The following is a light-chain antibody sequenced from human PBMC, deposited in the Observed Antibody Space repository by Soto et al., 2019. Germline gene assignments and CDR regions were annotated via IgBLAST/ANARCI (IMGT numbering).Light chain of an antibody. J-gene: IGKJ1*01. CDR3: QESGRSPTT. CDR1: QHFGSSY. CDR2: GAS. V-gene: IGKV3-20*01. Sequence: EIGLTQSPDTLSFSPGERATLSCSASQHFGSSYLDWYQQKRGQAPRFLIYGASSRATGIPDRFSGSGSGTDFTLTISRLQPEDFAVYFCQESGRSPTTFGQGTKVDIK.